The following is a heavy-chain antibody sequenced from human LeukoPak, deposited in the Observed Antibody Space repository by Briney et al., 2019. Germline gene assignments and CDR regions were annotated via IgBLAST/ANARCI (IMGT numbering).Heavy chain of an antibody. Sequence: GGSLRLSCVASGFTFRSYWMTWVRQAPGKGLEWVANIKQDGGEKYYVHSVKGRFTISRDNAKNSLYLQMTSLRAEDTAVYYCARGPSGYHNTGGQGTLVTVSS. CDR1: GFTFRSYW. V-gene: IGHV3-7*01. CDR3: ARGPSGYHNT. J-gene: IGHJ4*02. CDR2: IKQDGGEK. D-gene: IGHD5-12*01.